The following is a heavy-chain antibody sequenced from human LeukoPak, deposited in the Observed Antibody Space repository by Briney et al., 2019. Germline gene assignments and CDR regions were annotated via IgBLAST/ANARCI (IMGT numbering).Heavy chain of an antibody. D-gene: IGHD6-19*01. CDR1: GGSISSGSYY. CDR2: IYYSGST. Sequence: SQTLSLTCTVSGGSISSGSYYWGWSRQPPGKGLEWIGSIYYSGSTYYNPSLKSRVTISVDTSKNQFSLKLSSVTAADTAVYYCARTPGYSSGWYLGARYYFDYWGQGTLVTVSS. CDR3: ARTPGYSSGWYLGARYYFDY. J-gene: IGHJ4*02. V-gene: IGHV4-39*01.